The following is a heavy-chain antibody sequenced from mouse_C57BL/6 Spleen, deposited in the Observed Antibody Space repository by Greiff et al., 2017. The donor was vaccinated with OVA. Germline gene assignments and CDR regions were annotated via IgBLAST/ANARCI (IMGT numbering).Heavy chain of an antibody. V-gene: IGHV3-1*01. CDR3: ARDFLYGSYGWYVDV. Sequence: EVQLQESGPGLVKPSQSLSLTCTVTGYSITSGYDWHWIRLFPGNNLEWMGYISYSGSTNSNPSLKSRISITHDTSTNHFFLKLNSVTTEDTATDDCARDFLYGSYGWYVDVWGTGTTVTVSS. CDR2: ISYSGST. D-gene: IGHD2-1*01. CDR1: GYSITSGYD. J-gene: IGHJ1*03.